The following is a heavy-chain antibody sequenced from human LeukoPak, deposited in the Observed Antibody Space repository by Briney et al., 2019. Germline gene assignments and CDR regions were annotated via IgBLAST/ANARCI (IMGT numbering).Heavy chain of an antibody. CDR2: ISGSGGST. J-gene: IGHJ1*01. D-gene: IGHD2-2*01. CDR1: GFTFSSYA. Sequence: GGSLRLSCAASGFTFSSYAMSWVRQAPGKGLEWVSAISGSGGSTYYADSVKGRFTISRDNSKNTLYLQMNSLRAEDTAVYYCAKGYCSSTSCYVWYGEYFQHWGQGTLVTVSS. CDR3: AKGYCSSTSCYVWYGEYFQH. V-gene: IGHV3-23*01.